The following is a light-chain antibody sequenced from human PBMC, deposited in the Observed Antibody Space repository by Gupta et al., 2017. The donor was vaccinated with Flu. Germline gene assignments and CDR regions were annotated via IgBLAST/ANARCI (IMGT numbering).Light chain of an antibody. V-gene: IGKV1-33*01. CDR1: QDISNY. J-gene: IGKJ4*01. CDR2: DAY. CDR3: QQYDNLT. Sequence: DIQMTQSPSSLSASVGDRVTITCQASQDISNYLNWYQQKPGKAPKLLIYDAYNLETGIPSRFSGSGAGTDFTFTSSSLQTEDIETYYCQQYDNLTFGGGTKVEIK.